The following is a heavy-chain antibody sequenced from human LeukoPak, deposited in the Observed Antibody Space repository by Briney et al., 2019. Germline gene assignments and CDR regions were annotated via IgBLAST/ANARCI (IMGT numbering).Heavy chain of an antibody. J-gene: IGHJ3*02. Sequence: PSETLSLTCTVSGGSISSYYWSWIRQPPGKGLEWIGYIYYSGSTYYNPSLKSRVTISVDTSKNQFSLKLSSVTAADTAVYYCARAEKLLWFGELFGAFDIWGQGTMVTVSS. V-gene: IGHV4-30-4*08. D-gene: IGHD3-10*01. CDR3: ARAEKLLWFGELFGAFDI. CDR2: IYYSGST. CDR1: GGSISSYY.